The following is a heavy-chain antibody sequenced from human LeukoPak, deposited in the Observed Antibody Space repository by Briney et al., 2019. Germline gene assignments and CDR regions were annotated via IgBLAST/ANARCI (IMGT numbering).Heavy chain of an antibody. CDR1: GFTFSSYE. Sequence: GGSLRLSCAASGFTFSSYEMNWVRQAPGKGLEWVSYISSSGSTIYYADSVKGRFTISRDNAKNSLYLQMNSLRAEDTAVYYCARVMTTVIKAFDYWGQGTLVTVSS. D-gene: IGHD4-17*01. CDR2: ISSSGSTI. CDR3: ARVMTTVIKAFDY. J-gene: IGHJ4*02. V-gene: IGHV3-48*03.